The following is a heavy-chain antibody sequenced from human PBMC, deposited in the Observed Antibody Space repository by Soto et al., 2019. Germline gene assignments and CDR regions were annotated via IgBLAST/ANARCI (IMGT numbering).Heavy chain of an antibody. CDR1: GFTFSSYA. CDR3: AKEERYFYWLPHSDP. Sequence: QAGGSLRLSCAASGFTFSSYAMSWVRQAPGKGLERVSAISGSGGSTYYADSVKGRFTISRDNSKNTLYLQMNSLRAEDTAVYYCAKEERYFYWLPHSDPWGQGTLVTVSS. CDR2: ISGSGGST. D-gene: IGHD3-9*01. J-gene: IGHJ5*02. V-gene: IGHV3-23*01.